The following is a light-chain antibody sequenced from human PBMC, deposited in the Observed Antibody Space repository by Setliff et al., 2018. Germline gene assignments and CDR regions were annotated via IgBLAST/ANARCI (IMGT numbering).Light chain of an antibody. CDR2: SNA. CDR3: ATWADSLNGPV. V-gene: IGLV1-44*01. J-gene: IGLJ1*01. Sequence: QSVLTQPPSASWTPGQTVTISCSGDSSNTGSSTVKWYQHVPGTAPRLLIYSNAHRPAGVPGRFAGSKSGTSATLYISGLQSDDEADYYCATWADSLNGPVFGTGTKVTVL. CDR1: SSNTGSST.